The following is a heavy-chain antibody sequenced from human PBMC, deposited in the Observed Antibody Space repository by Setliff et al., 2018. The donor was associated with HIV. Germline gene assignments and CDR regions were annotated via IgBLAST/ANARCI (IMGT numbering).Heavy chain of an antibody. J-gene: IGHJ1*01. CDR3: VRQAYDLVPFDFQY. CDR2: INYSGST. CDR1: GYSISSGYY. V-gene: IGHV4-38-2*01. D-gene: IGHD3-22*01. Sequence: PSETLSLTCAVSGYSISSGYYWGWIRQPPGKGLEWIGTINYSGSTYHSPSLKSRVIISVDTAKNHLSLNLRSVTAADTAVYYCVRQAYDLVPFDFQYWGQGTLVTVSS.